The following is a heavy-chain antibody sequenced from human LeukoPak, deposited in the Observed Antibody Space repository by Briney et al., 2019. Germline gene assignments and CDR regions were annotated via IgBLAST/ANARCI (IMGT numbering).Heavy chain of an antibody. CDR2: IYYSGST. Sequence: SETLSLTCTVSGGSISSGSYYWSWIRQPPGKGLEWIGYIYYSGSTNYNPSLKSRVTISVDTSKNQFSLKLSSVTAADTAVYYCARDDGSGWFDPWGQGTLVTVSS. D-gene: IGHD3-10*01. CDR1: GGSISSGSYY. V-gene: IGHV4-61*01. CDR3: ARDDGSGWFDP. J-gene: IGHJ5*02.